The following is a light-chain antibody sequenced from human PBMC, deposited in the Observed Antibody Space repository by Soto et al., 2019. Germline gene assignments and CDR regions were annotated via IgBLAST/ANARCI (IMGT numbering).Light chain of an antibody. Sequence: EIVLTQSPGTLSLSPGERATLSCRASQRVSSRYLAWYQQKPGQAPRLLIYGASSRATGIPDRFSGSGSGTDFTLTISRLEPDDFAVYFCQQYGGLFWSFGQGTKVEIK. J-gene: IGKJ1*01. CDR1: QRVSSRY. CDR2: GAS. CDR3: QQYGGLFWS. V-gene: IGKV3-20*01.